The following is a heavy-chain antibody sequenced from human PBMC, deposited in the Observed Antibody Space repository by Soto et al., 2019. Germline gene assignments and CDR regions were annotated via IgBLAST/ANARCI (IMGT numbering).Heavy chain of an antibody. V-gene: IGHV4-31*03. D-gene: IGHD2-2*01. CDR2: IYHSGTT. CDR3: ARVRGNPLLGWFDP. J-gene: IGHJ5*02. CDR1: GGSISSGGYY. Sequence: QVQLQESGPGLVKPSQTLSLTCTVSGGSISSGGYYWSWIRQHPGKGLEWIGYIYHSGTTYYNPSLKRRVSISVDTSKSHFSLKLTSVTAADTAVYYCARVRGNPLLGWFDPWGQGTLVTVSS.